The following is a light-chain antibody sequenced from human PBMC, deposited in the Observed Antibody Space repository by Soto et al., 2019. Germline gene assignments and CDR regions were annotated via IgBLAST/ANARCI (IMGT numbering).Light chain of an antibody. Sequence: QSVLTQPPSVSGAPGQRVTISCTGSSSNIGAGYDVHWYQQLPGTAPKLLIYGNSNRPSGVPDRFSGSKSGTSASLAITGLQAEDEADYYCQVWDTDSDPLWVFGGGTKLTVL. CDR1: SSNIGAGYD. J-gene: IGLJ3*02. CDR3: QVWDTDSDPLWV. CDR2: GNS. V-gene: IGLV1-40*01.